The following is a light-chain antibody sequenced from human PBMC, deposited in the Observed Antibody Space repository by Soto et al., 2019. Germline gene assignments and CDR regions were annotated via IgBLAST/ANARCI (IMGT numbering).Light chain of an antibody. CDR3: ATWDGSLPGEV. V-gene: IGLV1-51*01. Sequence: QSVLTQSPSVSRAPGRRVTTSGSGGSSNIGNNNVSGYQQPPGTPPKLLIYDNNKRPPGIPDRFSGSKSGTSGTLDITGLQTGDEADYYCATWDGSLPGEVFGGGTKLTVL. CDR1: SSNIGNNN. CDR2: DNN. J-gene: IGLJ2*01.